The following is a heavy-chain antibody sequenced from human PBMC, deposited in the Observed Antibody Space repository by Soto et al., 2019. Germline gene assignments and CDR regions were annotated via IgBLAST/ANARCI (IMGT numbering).Heavy chain of an antibody. V-gene: IGHV4-30-4*01. CDR2: IYYTGST. J-gene: IGHJ4*02. CDR1: GGSISSDDYY. CDR3: ARDRSNSPDSLDY. D-gene: IGHD6-6*01. Sequence: QVQLQESGPGLVKPSQTLSLTCSVSGGSISSDDYYWSWIRQPPGKGLEWIGHIYYTGSTQYNPSLNSRLTISLDTSKNQFSLQLNSVSAADTAVYYCARDRSNSPDSLDYWGQGALVTVSS.